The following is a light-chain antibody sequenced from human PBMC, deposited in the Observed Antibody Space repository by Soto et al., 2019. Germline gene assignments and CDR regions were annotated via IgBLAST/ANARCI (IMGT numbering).Light chain of an antibody. Sequence: EIVLTQSAGTLSLSPGERATLSCRSSQSVSSSYLAWYQQKPGQAPRLLIYGASSRATGIPDRFSGSGSGTDFTLTISRLEPEDFAVYYCQQYGSSSPTFGGGTKVDI. CDR2: GAS. CDR1: QSVSSSY. J-gene: IGKJ4*01. V-gene: IGKV3-20*01. CDR3: QQYGSSSPT.